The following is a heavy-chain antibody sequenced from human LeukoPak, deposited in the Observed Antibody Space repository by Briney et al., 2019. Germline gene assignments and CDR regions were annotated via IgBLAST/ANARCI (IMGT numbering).Heavy chain of an antibody. CDR2: IYTSGST. J-gene: IGHJ6*03. CDR1: GGSISSGSYY. Sequence: SQTLSLTCTVSGGSISSGSYYWSWIRQPAGKGLEWIGRIYTSGSTNYNPSLKSRVTISVDTSKNQFSLKLSSVTAADTAVYYCARVGTGTTGYYYYYYMDVWGKGTTVTISS. CDR3: ARVGTGTTGYYYYYYMDV. D-gene: IGHD1-1*01. V-gene: IGHV4-61*02.